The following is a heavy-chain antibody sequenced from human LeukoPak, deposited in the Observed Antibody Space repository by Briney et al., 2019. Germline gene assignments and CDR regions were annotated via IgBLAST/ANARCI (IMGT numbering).Heavy chain of an antibody. CDR1: GLTFDDYA. Sequence: GGSLRLSCAASGLTFDDYAMHWVRQAPGKGLEWVSGISWNSGTIGYADSVKGRFTISRDNAKNSLYMQMNSLRAEDTALYYCAKARTLEWSIFAPYFDSWGQGILVTVSS. D-gene: IGHD3-3*01. V-gene: IGHV3-9*01. CDR2: ISWNSGTI. J-gene: IGHJ4*02. CDR3: AKARTLEWSIFAPYFDS.